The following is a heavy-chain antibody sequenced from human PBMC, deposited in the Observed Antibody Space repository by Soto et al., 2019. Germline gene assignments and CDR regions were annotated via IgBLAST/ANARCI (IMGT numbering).Heavy chain of an antibody. Sequence: ASVKVSCKTSGYSFIAYAINWVRQAPGQSLEWMGWINVGNGKTKYSQKFQDRVAITRDTSASTAYMELSSLRSEDTAVYYCARSIVVVTALDYWGQGTLVTVSS. V-gene: IGHV1-3*01. CDR3: ARSIVVVTALDY. CDR1: GYSFIAYA. J-gene: IGHJ4*02. D-gene: IGHD2-21*02. CDR2: INVGNGKT.